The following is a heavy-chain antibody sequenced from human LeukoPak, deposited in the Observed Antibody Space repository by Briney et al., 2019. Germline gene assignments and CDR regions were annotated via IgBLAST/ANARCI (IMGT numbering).Heavy chain of an antibody. D-gene: IGHD5-24*01. J-gene: IGHJ4*02. Sequence: GGSLRLSCAASGFTFSSYAMSWVRQAPGQGLEWVSAISGSGGSTYYADSVKGRFTISRDNSKNTLYLQMNSLRAEDTAVYYCAKDAGGDGYNSADFDYWGQGTLVTVSS. CDR3: AKDAGGDGYNSADFDY. CDR2: ISGSGGST. CDR1: GFTFSSYA. V-gene: IGHV3-23*01.